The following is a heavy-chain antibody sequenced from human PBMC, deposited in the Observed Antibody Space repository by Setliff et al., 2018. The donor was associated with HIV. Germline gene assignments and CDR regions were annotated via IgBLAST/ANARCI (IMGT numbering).Heavy chain of an antibody. CDR3: AKGGQLWFSYFDY. D-gene: IGHD5-18*01. CDR2: IRYDGSNK. Sequence: GGSLRLSCAASGFNFNNHAMHWVRQAPGKGLEWVTFIRYDGSNKYYADSVKGRFTISRDNSKNTLYLQMNSLRAEDTAVYYCAKGGQLWFSYFDYWGQGTLVTVSS. V-gene: IGHV3-30*02. J-gene: IGHJ4*02. CDR1: GFNFNNHA.